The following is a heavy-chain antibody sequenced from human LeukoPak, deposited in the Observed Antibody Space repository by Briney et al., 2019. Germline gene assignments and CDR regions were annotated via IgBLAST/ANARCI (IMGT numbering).Heavy chain of an antibody. CDR3: AKTLGARATWDAFDI. J-gene: IGHJ3*02. Sequence: GGSLRLSCAASGFTFSSYGMHWVRQAPGKGLEWVAVISYDGSNKYYADSVKGRFTISRDNSKNTLYLQMNSLRAEDTALYYCAKTLGARATWDAFDIWGQGTMVTVSS. D-gene: IGHD2-15*01. V-gene: IGHV3-30*18. CDR1: GFTFSSYG. CDR2: ISYDGSNK.